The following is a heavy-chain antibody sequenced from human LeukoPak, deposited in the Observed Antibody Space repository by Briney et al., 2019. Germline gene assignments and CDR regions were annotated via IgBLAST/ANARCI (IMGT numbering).Heavy chain of an antibody. CDR1: GGSFSGYY. J-gene: IGHJ4*02. D-gene: IGHD3-16*02. Sequence: SETLSLTCAVYGGSFSGYYWSWIRQPPGKGLEWIGEINHSGSTNYNPSLKSRVTISVDTSKNQFSLKLSSVTAADTAVYYCVRASSNYYSDYWGQGTLVTVSS. V-gene: IGHV4-34*01. CDR3: VRASSNYYSDY. CDR2: INHSGST.